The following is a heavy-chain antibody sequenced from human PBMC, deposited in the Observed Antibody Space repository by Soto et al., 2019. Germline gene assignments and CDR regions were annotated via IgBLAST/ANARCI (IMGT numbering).Heavy chain of an antibody. CDR2: IIPILGIA. D-gene: IGHD3-10*01. V-gene: IGHV1-69*02. CDR3: ARGSGSYYNVTVTCDRPLDY. Sequence: QVQLVQSGAEVKKPGSSVKVSCKASGGTFSSYTISWVRQAPGQGLEWMGRIIPILGIANYAHKFQGRVTITADKSMSTAYMELNSLRSEDTAVYYCARGSGSYYNVTVTCDRPLDYWGQGTLVTVSS. J-gene: IGHJ4*02. CDR1: GGTFSSYT.